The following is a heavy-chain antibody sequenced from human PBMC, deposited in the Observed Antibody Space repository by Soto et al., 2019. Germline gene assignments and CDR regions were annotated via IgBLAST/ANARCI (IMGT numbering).Heavy chain of an antibody. J-gene: IGHJ6*02. CDR1: GYTFTSYD. D-gene: IGHD3-9*01. CDR3: ARGPKPLRYFDWLLLDINYYYGMDV. V-gene: IGHV1-8*01. Sequence: RASVKVSCKASGYTFTSYDINWVRQATGQGLEWMGWMNPNSGNTGYAQKFQGRVTMTRNTSISTAYMELSSLRSEDTAVYYCARGPKPLRYFDWLLLDINYYYGMDVWGQGTTVTVSS. CDR2: MNPNSGNT.